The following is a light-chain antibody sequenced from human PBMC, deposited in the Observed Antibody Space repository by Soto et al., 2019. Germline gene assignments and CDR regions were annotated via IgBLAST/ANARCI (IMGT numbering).Light chain of an antibody. Sequence: QSVLTQPASVSGSPGQSITISCTGTSSDVGGHNYVSWYQQHPGKAPKLMIYEVSNRPSGVSYRFSGSKSGNTASLTISGLQAEDEADYYCSSYTTNITPVVFGGGTKLTV. CDR3: SSYTTNITPVV. CDR1: SSDVGGHNY. CDR2: EVS. J-gene: IGLJ2*01. V-gene: IGLV2-14*01.